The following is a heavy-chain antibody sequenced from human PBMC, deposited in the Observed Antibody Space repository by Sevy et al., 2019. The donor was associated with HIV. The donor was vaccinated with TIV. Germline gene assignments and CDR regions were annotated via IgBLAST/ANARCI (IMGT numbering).Heavy chain of an antibody. CDR2: INWNGGST. D-gene: IGHD5-18*01. CDR3: ARHGYGYGYHALLDYYYGMDV. CDR1: GFTFDDYG. V-gene: IGHV3-20*04. J-gene: IGHJ6*02. Sequence: GGSLRLSCAASGFTFDDYGMSWVRQAPGKGLEWVSGINWNGGSTGYADSVKGRFTISRDNAKNSLYLQVNSMSAEDTALYYCARHGYGYGYHALLDYYYGMDVWGQGTTVTVSS.